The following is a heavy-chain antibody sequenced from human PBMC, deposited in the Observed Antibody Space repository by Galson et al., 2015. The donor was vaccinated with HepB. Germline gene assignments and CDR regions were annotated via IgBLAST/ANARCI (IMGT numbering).Heavy chain of an antibody. CDR1: GFTFSSAW. CDR3: TTDPFNYYDSSGYYANLQSDY. Sequence: SLRLSCAASGFTFSSAWMSWVRQAPGKGLEWVGRIKSKTDGGTTDYAAPVKGRFTISRDDSKNTLYLQMNSLKTEDTAVYYCTTDPFNYYDSSGYYANLQSDYWGQGTLVTVSS. CDR2: IKSKTDGGTT. J-gene: IGHJ4*02. V-gene: IGHV3-15*01. D-gene: IGHD3-22*01.